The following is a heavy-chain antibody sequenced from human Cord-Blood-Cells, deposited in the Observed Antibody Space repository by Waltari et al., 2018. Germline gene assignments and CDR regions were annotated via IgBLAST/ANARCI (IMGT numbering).Heavy chain of an antibody. V-gene: IGHV1-2*06. J-gene: IGHJ4*02. CDR2: INPNSGGT. CDR3: VRPTLLSGSYYDY. D-gene: IGHD3-10*01. Sequence: QVQLVQSGAEVKKPGASVKVSCKASGYTFTGYYMHWVRQAPGQGLEWMGRINPNSGGTNYAQKFQGRVTMTRDTSISTAYMELSRLRSDDTAVYYCVRPTLLSGSYYDYWGQGTLVTVSS. CDR1: GYTFTGYY.